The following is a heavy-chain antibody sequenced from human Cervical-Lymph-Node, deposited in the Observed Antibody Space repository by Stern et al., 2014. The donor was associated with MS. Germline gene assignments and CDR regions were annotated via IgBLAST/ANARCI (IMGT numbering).Heavy chain of an antibody. CDR1: GFRFGTSW. J-gene: IGHJ4*02. D-gene: IGHD2/OR15-2a*01. V-gene: IGHV3-7*01. CDR3: ARDRRAFLDY. Sequence: EVQLVESGGGLVQPGAPLRLSCVASGFRFGTSWMSWVRQPPGRGLEWVANIRQDGYDKFYADSVKGRFTISRDNARNSLYLQMNSLTVADTAVYYCARDRRAFLDYWGQGTHVAVSS. CDR2: IRQDGYDK.